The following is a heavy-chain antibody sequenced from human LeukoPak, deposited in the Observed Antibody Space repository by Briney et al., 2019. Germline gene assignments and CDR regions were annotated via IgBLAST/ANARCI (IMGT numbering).Heavy chain of an antibody. J-gene: IGHJ3*02. CDR2: ISSSSSYI. CDR1: VFTFISYS. Sequence: GWALRLSFAASVFTFISYSRNWVRQAPGKGLEGVSSISSSSSYIYYPHSVKGRFTIYRDTAKNSLYMQINNLRTEDKAVYYCARVSDSGWYKDAFDIWGQGTMVIVSS. V-gene: IGHV3-21*01. D-gene: IGHD6-19*01. CDR3: ARVSDSGWYKDAFDI.